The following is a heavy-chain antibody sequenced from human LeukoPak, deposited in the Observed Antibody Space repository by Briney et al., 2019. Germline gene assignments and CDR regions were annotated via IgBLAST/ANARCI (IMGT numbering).Heavy chain of an antibody. V-gene: IGHV4-61*02. CDR3: ARDLEGQNVPY. CDR2: IYTSGST. D-gene: IGHD3-3*01. CDR1: GGSISSGSYY. J-gene: IGHJ4*02. Sequence: SQTLSLTCTVSGGSISSGSYYWSWIRQPAGKGLEWIGRIYTSGSTNYNPSLKSRVTISVDTSKNQFSLKLSSVTAADTAVYYRARDLEGQNVPYWGQGTLVTVSS.